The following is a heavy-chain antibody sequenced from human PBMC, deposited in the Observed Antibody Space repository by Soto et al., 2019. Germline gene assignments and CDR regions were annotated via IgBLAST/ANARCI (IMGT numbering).Heavy chain of an antibody. CDR3: AREGGRRFDY. CDR1: GFTFSSYS. J-gene: IGHJ4*02. Sequence: EVQLVESGGGLVQPGGSLRLSCAASGFTFSSYSMNWVRQAPGKGLEWVSYISSSSSAIFYADSVKGRFTISRDNAKNSLYLQMNSLRAEDTAVYYCAREGGRRFDYWGQGTLVTVSS. D-gene: IGHD2-15*01. V-gene: IGHV3-48*01. CDR2: ISSSSSAI.